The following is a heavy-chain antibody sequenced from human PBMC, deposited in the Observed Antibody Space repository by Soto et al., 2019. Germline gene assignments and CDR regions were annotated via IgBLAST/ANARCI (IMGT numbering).Heavy chain of an antibody. CDR3: ARDRGWLRSGGLFDY. Sequence: PSETLSLTCTVSGGSISSCYWSWIRQPPGKGLEWIGYIYYSGSTNYNPSLKSRVTISVDTSKNQFSLKLSSVTAADTSVYYCARDRGWLRSGGLFDYWGQGTLVTVSS. CDR1: GGSISSCY. CDR2: IYYSGST. D-gene: IGHD5-12*01. J-gene: IGHJ4*02. V-gene: IGHV4-59*01.